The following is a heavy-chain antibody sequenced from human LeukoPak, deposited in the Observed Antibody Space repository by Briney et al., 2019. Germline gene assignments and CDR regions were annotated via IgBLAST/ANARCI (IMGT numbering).Heavy chain of an antibody. J-gene: IGHJ4*02. CDR1: GGSISSGSYY. CDR2: IYTSGST. Sequence: SETLSLTCTVSGGSISSGSYYWSWIRQPAGKGLEWIGRIYTSGSTNYNPSLKSRVTMSVDKSKNQFFLKLRSVTAADTAVYYCARTGYCSGGTCYRYFDYWGQGTLVIVSS. CDR3: ARTGYCSGGTCYRYFDY. V-gene: IGHV4-61*02. D-gene: IGHD2-15*01.